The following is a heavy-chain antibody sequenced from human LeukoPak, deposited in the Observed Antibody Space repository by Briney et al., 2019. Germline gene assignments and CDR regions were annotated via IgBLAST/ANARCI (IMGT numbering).Heavy chain of an antibody. CDR2: IIPIFGTA. J-gene: IGHJ4*02. D-gene: IGHD2-21*02. Sequence: SVKVSCKASGGTFSSCAISWVRQAPGQGLEWMGRIIPIFGTANYAQKFQGRATITTDESTSTAYMELSSLRSEDTAVYYCASGAVRHIVVVTAIPETFDYWGQGTLVTVSS. V-gene: IGHV1-69*05. CDR1: GGTFSSCA. CDR3: ASGAVRHIVVVTAIPETFDY.